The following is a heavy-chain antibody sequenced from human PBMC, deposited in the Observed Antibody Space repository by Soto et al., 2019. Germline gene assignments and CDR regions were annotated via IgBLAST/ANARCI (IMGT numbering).Heavy chain of an antibody. D-gene: IGHD2-2*01. CDR1: GGSFSGYY. V-gene: IGHV4-34*01. CDR3: AREFESGVPAASNWFDP. Sequence: SETLSLTCAVYGGSFSGYYWSWIRQPPGKGLEWIGEINHSGSTNYNPSLKSRVTISVDTSKNQFSLKLSSVTAADTAVYYCAREFESGVPAASNWFDPWGQGTLVTVSS. CDR2: INHSGST. J-gene: IGHJ5*02.